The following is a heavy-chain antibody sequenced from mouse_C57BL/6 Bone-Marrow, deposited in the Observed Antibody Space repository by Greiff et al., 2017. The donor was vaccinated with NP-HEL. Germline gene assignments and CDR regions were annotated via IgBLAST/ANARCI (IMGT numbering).Heavy chain of an antibody. CDR1: GYTFTSYW. V-gene: IGHV1-64*01. CDR2: IHPNSGST. Sequence: VQLQQPGAELVKPGASVKLSCKASGYTFTSYWMHWVKQRPGQGLEWIGMIHPNSGSTNYNEKFKSKATLTVDKSSSTAYMQLSSLTSEDSAVYYCARSDYGSSYLPFAYWGQGTLVTVSA. J-gene: IGHJ3*01. CDR3: ARSDYGSSYLPFAY. D-gene: IGHD1-1*01.